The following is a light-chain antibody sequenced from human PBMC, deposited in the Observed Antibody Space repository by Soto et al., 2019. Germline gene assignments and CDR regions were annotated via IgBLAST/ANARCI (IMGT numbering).Light chain of an antibody. J-gene: IGLJ2*01. CDR2: DTT. CDR3: QSFDSSRIGLL. V-gene: IGLV1-40*01. Sequence: QSALTQPPSVTGAPGQRVTISCTGSHSDIGAGYGVHWYQQFPHSAPKLLIYDTTNRPSGVPDRFSGSRSGTSASLAITGLQAEDEADYYCQSFDSSRIGLLFGGGTKVTVL. CDR1: HSDIGAGYG.